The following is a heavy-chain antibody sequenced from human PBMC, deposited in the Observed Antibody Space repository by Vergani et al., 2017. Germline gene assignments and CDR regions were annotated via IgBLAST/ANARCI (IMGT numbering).Heavy chain of an antibody. CDR3: ARDGEMATIIPVYMDV. CDR2: INPNSGGT. V-gene: IGHV1-2*02. Sequence: QVQLVQSGAEVKKPGASVKVSCKASGYTFTGYYMHWVRQAPGQGLEWMGWINPNSGGTNYAQKFQGRVTMTRDTSISTAYMELSRLRSDDTAVYYCARDGEMATIIPVYMDVWGKGTTVTVSS. CDR1: GYTFTGYY. J-gene: IGHJ6*03. D-gene: IGHD5-24*01.